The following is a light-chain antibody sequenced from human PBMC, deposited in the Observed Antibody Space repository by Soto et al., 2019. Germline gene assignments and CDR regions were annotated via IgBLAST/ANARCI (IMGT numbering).Light chain of an antibody. CDR1: SSNIGAGYD. Sequence: QSVLTQPPSVSGAPGQRVTISCTGSSSNIGAGYDVHWYQQLPGTAPKLLIYGXXXRPXXXXXXXXXSKSGTSASLAITGLQXEDEADYYCQSYDSSLSGWVFGGGTKLTVL. V-gene: IGLV1-40*01. CDR2: GXX. J-gene: IGLJ3*02. CDR3: QSYDSSLSGWV.